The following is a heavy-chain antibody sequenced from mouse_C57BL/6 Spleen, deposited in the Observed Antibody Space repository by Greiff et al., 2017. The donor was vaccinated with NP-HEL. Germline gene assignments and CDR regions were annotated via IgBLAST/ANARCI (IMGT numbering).Heavy chain of an antibody. V-gene: IGHV1-69*01. D-gene: IGHD4-1*01. CDR1: GYTFTSYW. CDR3: ARRGAGSWYLDV. Sequence: VQLQQPGAELVMPGASVKLSCKASGYTFTSYWMHWVKQRPGQGLEWIGEIDPSDSYTNYNQKFKGKSTLTVDKSSSTAYMQLSSLTSEDSAVYYCARRGAGSWYLDVWGTGTTVTVSS. J-gene: IGHJ1*03. CDR2: IDPSDSYT.